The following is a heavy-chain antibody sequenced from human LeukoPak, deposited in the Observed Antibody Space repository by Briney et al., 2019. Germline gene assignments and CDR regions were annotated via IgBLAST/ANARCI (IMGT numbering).Heavy chain of an antibody. V-gene: IGHV3-30-3*01. CDR1: GFTFSSYA. Sequence: GGSLRLSCAASGFTFSSYAMHWVRQAPGKGLEWVAVISYDGSNKYYADSVKGRFTISRDNSKNTLYLQMNSLRAEDTAVYYCARAGSSWTWGQGTLGTVSS. CDR3: ARAGSSWT. CDR2: ISYDGSNK. J-gene: IGHJ5*02. D-gene: IGHD6-13*01.